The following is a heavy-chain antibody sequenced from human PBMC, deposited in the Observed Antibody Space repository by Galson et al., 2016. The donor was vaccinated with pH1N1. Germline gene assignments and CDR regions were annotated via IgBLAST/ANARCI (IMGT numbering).Heavy chain of an antibody. V-gene: IGHV1-69*13. D-gene: IGHD3-22*01. CDR2: IIPIFNTA. Sequence: SVKVSCKASGGTFGSYGINWVRQAPGQGLEWMGGIIPIFNTAKYAQNFQDRVTITADESTTTAYMELSSLRSEDTAVYYCAREDYYDTDLSDWYFDLWGRGTLVTVSS. CDR3: AREDYYDTDLSDWYFDL. CDR1: GGTFGSYG. J-gene: IGHJ2*01.